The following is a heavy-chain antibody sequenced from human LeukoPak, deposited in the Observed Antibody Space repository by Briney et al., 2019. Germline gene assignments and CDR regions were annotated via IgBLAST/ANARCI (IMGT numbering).Heavy chain of an antibody. V-gene: IGHV1-2*02. CDR1: GYTFTGYY. CDR3: ARDPDGGNSFDY. D-gene: IGHD4-23*01. CDR2: INPNSGGT. J-gene: IGHJ4*02. Sequence: ASVKVSCKASGYTFTGYYMHWVRQAPGQGLEWMGWINPNSGGTNYAQKFQGRVTITADKSTSTAYMELSSLRSEDTAVYYCARDPDGGNSFDYWGQGTLVTVSS.